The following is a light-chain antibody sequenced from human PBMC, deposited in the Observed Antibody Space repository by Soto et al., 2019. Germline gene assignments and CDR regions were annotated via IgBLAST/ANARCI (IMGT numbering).Light chain of an antibody. Sequence: DVVMTQSPLSLPVTPGEPASISCMSIQILLYNNTYNYLDWYVQKPGQSPQLLIYFGSNRAPGVPDRFSGSGSGTDFTLKINRVEAEDVGTYYCMQALQSLTFGQGTRLEIK. CDR2: FGS. CDR1: QILLYNNTYNY. J-gene: IGKJ5*01. V-gene: IGKV2-28*01. CDR3: MQALQSLT.